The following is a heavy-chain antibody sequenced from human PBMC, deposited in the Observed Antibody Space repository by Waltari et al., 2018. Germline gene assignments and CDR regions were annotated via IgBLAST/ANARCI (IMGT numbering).Heavy chain of an antibody. CDR2: VSFGDYET. V-gene: IGHV5-51*01. D-gene: IGHD1-1*01. J-gene: IGHJ5*02. Sequence: EVQLVQSGAEVKKPGESLKISCKGSGDTFTKYWVGWVRQMPGRGLEWMVTVSFGDYETRYSPPFRGQVTISADRSISTAYLQFSSLQASDTAMYYCAIATTGTAWFDPWGQGTLVTVSS. CDR3: AIATTGTAWFDP. CDR1: GDTFTKYW.